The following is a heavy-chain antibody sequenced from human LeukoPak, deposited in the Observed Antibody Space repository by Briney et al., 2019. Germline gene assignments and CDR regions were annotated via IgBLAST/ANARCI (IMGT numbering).Heavy chain of an antibody. Sequence: ASVKVSCKASGYTFTSYYMHWVRPAPGQGLEWMGIINPSGGSTSYAQKFQGRVTMTRDTSTSTVYMELSSLRSEDTAVYYCARVGGLYCGGDCYRFDYWGQGTLVTVSS. J-gene: IGHJ4*02. V-gene: IGHV1-46*01. CDR1: GYTFTSYY. CDR2: INPSGGST. CDR3: ARVGGLYCGGDCYRFDY. D-gene: IGHD2-21*02.